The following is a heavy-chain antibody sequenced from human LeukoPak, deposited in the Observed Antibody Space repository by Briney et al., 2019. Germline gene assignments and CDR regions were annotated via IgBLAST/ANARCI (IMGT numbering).Heavy chain of an antibody. CDR2: IIPIFGTA. V-gene: IGHV1-69*01. D-gene: IGHD2-2*01. J-gene: IGHJ3*02. CDR3: ARTPPYRLPSDDAFDI. CDR1: GGTFSSYA. Sequence: SVKVSCKASGGTFSSYAISWVRQAPGQGLEWMGGIIPIFGTANYAQKFQGRVTITADESTSTAYMELSSLRSEDTAVYYCARTPPYRLPSDDAFDIWGQGTMVTVSS.